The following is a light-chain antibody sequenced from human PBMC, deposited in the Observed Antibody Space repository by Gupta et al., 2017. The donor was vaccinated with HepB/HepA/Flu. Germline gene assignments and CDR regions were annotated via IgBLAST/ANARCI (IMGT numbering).Light chain of an antibody. Sequence: DIQMTQSPSFLSASVGDRVTITCRATQGISSYLAWYQQKPGKAPKLLIYAASTLQSGVPSRFSGSGSGTDFTLTISSLQPEDVATYYCQKYNSAPLTFGQGTKVEI. J-gene: IGKJ1*01. CDR1: QGISSY. V-gene: IGKV1-27*01. CDR2: AAS. CDR3: QKYNSAPLT.